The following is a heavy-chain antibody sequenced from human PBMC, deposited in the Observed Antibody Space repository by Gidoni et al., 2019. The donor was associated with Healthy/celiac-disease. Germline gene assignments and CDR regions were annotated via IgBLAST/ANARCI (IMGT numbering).Heavy chain of an antibody. J-gene: IGHJ4*02. D-gene: IGHD3-22*01. V-gene: IGHV1-2*02. CDR1: GYTFTGYY. CDR3: ARGIYYDSSGYYYWYY. Sequence: QVQLVQSGAEVKKPGASVKVSCKASGYTFTGYYMHWVRQAPGQGLEWMGWINPNSGGTNYAQKVQGRVTMTRDTSISTAYMELSRLRSDDTAVYYCARGIYYDSSGYYYWYYWGQGTLVTVSS. CDR2: INPNSGGT.